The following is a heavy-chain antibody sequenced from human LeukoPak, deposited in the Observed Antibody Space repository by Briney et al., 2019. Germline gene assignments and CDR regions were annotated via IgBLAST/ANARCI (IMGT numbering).Heavy chain of an antibody. J-gene: IGHJ4*02. CDR1: GLSFSGQW. D-gene: IGHD1/OR15-1a*01. CDR2: IKYDGSEK. Sequence: PGGSLRLPCTASGLSFSGQWMNWVRQSPGQGLEWVANIKYDGSEKYYVDSVKGRFTISREDAKNSLSLQMDSVRPEDTAVYYCAFNNNFKYWGPGNLVIVSS. CDR3: AFNNNFKY. V-gene: IGHV3-7*01.